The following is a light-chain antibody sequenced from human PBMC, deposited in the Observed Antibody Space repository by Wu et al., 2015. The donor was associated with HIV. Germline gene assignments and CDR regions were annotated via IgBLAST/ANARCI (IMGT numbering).Light chain of an antibody. V-gene: IGKV3-15*01. CDR1: HFLTSH. CDR3: QQYNNWPPWT. CDR2: GAS. J-gene: IGKJ1*01. Sequence: LVLTQFPDTLSLSPGETATLSCRASHFLTSHYFAWYQQKPGQAPRLLIYGASTRATGIPARFSGSGSGTEFTLTISSMQSEDFAVYYCQQYNNWPPWTFGQGTKVEIK.